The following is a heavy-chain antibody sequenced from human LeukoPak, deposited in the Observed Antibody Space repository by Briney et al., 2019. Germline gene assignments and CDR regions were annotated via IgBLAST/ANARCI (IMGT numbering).Heavy chain of an antibody. Sequence: GGSLRLSCAASGFTFSDYVMHWVRQAPGKGLEWVAVISFDSTSRYYTDSVKGRFTISRDNSKNTLFLQMDSLKNEDTAMYYCARARRTGYAFGPQADWGQGTLVTVSS. D-gene: IGHD1-1*01. V-gene: IGHV3-30*04. CDR2: ISFDSTSR. J-gene: IGHJ4*02. CDR1: GFTFSDYV. CDR3: ARARRTGYAFGPQAD.